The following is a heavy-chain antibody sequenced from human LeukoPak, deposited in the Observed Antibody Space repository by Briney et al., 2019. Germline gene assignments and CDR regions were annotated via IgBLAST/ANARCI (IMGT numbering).Heavy chain of an antibody. CDR1: GFTFSSYS. J-gene: IGHJ4*02. CDR3: AKIASGLRGGVVY. V-gene: IGHV3-21*04. CDR2: ISSSSSYI. D-gene: IGHD4-17*01. Sequence: GGSLRLSCAASGFTFSSYSMNWVRQAPGKGLKWVSSISSSSSYIYYADSVKGRFTISRDNSKNTLYLQMNSLRAEDTAVYYCAKIASGLRGGVVYWGQGTLVTVSS.